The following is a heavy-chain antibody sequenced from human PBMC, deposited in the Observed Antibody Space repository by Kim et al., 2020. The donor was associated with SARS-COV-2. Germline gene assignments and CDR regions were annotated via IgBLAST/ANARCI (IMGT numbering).Heavy chain of an antibody. D-gene: IGHD3-22*01. CDR2: FDTEDGET. Sequence: ASVKVSCKVSGYTLIELSMHWVRQAPGKGLEWMGGFDTEDGETIYAQKFQGRVTMTEDTSTDTAYMELSSLRSEDTAVYYCATGPPYDSNWFDPWGQGTLVTVSS. V-gene: IGHV1-24*01. J-gene: IGHJ5*02. CDR3: ATGPPYDSNWFDP. CDR1: GYTLIELS.